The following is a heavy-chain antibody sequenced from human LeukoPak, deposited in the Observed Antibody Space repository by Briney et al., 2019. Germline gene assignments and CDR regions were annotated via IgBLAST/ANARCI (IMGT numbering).Heavy chain of an antibody. CDR3: ARRLGIAVAGPLFDI. D-gene: IGHD6-19*01. V-gene: IGHV4-4*07. CDR2: IYTSGST. CDR1: GGSISSYY. J-gene: IGHJ3*02. Sequence: SETLSLTCTVSGGSISSYYWSWIRQPAGKGLEWIGRIYTSGSTNYNPSLKSRVTMSVDTSKNQFSLKLSSVTAADTAVYYCARRLGIAVAGPLFDIWGQGTMVTVSS.